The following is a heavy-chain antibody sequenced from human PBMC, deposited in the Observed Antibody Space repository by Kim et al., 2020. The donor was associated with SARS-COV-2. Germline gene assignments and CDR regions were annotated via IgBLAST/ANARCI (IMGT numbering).Heavy chain of an antibody. CDR3: ARDQGGLDV. V-gene: IGHV1-2*02. Sequence: ASVKVSCKASGDTFSGFYMHWVRQAPGQGLEWMGWINPNSGATNYAQKFQDRITLTRDTSISTGYMELNRLTSDDTAVYYCARDQGGLDVWGQGTTVTAS. CDR1: GDTFSGFY. J-gene: IGHJ6*02. CDR2: INPNSGAT.